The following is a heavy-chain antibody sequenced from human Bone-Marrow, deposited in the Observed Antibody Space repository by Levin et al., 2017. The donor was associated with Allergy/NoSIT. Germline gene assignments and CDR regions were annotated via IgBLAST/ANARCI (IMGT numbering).Heavy chain of an antibody. V-gene: IGHV4-4*02. D-gene: IGHD3-10*01. CDR2: IYHSGGT. Sequence: PSETLSLTCAVSGGSINSTNWWSWVRQPPGKGLEWLGEIYHSGGTNYSPSLKSRVTISVDRSKNHFSLNLRSVTAADTALYYCATRPRVLLWLGELSHFDYWGQGILVTVSS. CDR3: ATRPRVLLWLGELSHFDY. J-gene: IGHJ4*02. CDR1: GGSINSTNW.